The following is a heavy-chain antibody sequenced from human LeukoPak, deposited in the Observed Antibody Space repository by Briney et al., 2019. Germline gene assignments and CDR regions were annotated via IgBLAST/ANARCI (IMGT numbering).Heavy chain of an antibody. J-gene: IGHJ3*02. CDR1: GYSFTSYW. CDR2: IYPGDSDT. CDR3: XXXXXXXXSSVSCPGAFDI. Sequence: GESLKISCKGSGYSFTSYWIGWVRQMPGKGLEWMGIIYPGDSDTRYSPSFQGQVTISADKSISTAYLQWSSLKASDTAMFYXXXXXXXXXSSVSCPGAFDIWGQGTMVTVSS. D-gene: IGHD2-15*01. V-gene: IGHV5-51*01.